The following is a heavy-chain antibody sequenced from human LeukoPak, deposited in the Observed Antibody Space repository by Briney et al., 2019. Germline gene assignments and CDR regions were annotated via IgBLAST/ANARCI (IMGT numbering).Heavy chain of an antibody. Sequence: GGSLRLSCAASGFTFDDYGMSWVRQAPGKGLEWVSGINWNGGSTGYADSVKGRFTISRDNAKNPLYLQMNSLRAEDTALYYCARDYYGSGSSIFDYWGQGTLVTVSS. CDR3: ARDYYGSGSSIFDY. J-gene: IGHJ4*02. CDR2: INWNGGST. V-gene: IGHV3-20*04. D-gene: IGHD3-10*01. CDR1: GFTFDDYG.